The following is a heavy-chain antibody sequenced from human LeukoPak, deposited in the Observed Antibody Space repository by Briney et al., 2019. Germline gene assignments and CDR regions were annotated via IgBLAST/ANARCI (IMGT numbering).Heavy chain of an antibody. V-gene: IGHV3-30-3*01. CDR1: GFTFSSYA. Sequence: GGSLRLSCAASGFTFSSYAMHRVRQAPGKGLEWVAVISYDGSNKYYADSVKGRFTISRDNSKNTLYLQMNSLRAEDTAVYYCAKDFQSGYWGQGTLVTVSS. J-gene: IGHJ4*02. CDR3: AKDFQSGY. CDR2: ISYDGSNK.